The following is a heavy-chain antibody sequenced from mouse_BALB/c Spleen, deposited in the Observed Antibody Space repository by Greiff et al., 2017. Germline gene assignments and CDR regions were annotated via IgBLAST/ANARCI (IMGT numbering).Heavy chain of an antibody. J-gene: IGHJ3*01. D-gene: IGHD2-10*01. CDR2: IYPGDGDT. V-gene: IGHV1-87*01. CDR1: GYTFTSYW. Sequence: QGQLQQSGAELARPGASVKLSCKASGYTFTSYWMQWVKQRPGQGLEWIGAIYPGDGDTRYTQKFKGKATLTADKSSSTAYMQLSSLASEDSAVYYCASLAYYGNYVHAWFAYWGQGTLVTVSA. CDR3: ASLAYYGNYVHAWFAY.